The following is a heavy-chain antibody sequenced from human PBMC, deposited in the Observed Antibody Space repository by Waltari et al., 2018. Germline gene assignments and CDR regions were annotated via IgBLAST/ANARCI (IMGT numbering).Heavy chain of an antibody. J-gene: IGHJ5*02. CDR2: IYPGDSDT. CDR1: GYSFANYW. V-gene: IGHV5-51*01. Sequence: EVPLVQSGAEVTKPGASLTISCKGSGYSFANYWIGCVRQKPGKGLEWMGIIYPGDSDTRYSPSFQGQVTISADKSSSTAYLQWSGLKASDSAMYYCARHGRPGVRLFDWSNPWGQGTLVTVSS. CDR3: ARHGRPGVRLFDWSNP. D-gene: IGHD3-9*01.